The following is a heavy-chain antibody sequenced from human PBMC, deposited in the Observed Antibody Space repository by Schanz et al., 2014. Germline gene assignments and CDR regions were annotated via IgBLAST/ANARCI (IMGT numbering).Heavy chain of an antibody. J-gene: IGHJ6*02. Sequence: VQLVESGGGVVQPGTSLRLSCAASGFTFSSYWMHWVRQAPGKGLVWVSRINSDGSTTIYADSVKGRFTISRDNAKNTLYLQMNSLRAEDTAVYYCARPLGPNYYYYGLDVWGQGTTVTVSS. V-gene: IGHV3-74*02. CDR3: ARPLGPNYYYYGLDV. CDR2: INSDGSTT. CDR1: GFTFSSYW.